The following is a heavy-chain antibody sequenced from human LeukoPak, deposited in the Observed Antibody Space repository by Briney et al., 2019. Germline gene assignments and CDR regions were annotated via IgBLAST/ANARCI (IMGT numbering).Heavy chain of an antibody. CDR3: ASSYGDYAPYYYYGMDV. CDR2: INPNSGGT. CDR1: GYTFTSYG. J-gene: IGHJ6*02. D-gene: IGHD4-17*01. V-gene: IGHV1-2*04. Sequence: ASVKVSCKASGYTFTSYGISWVRQAPGQGLEWMGWINPNSGGTNYAQKFQGWVTMTRDTSISTAYMELSRLRSDDTAVYYCASSYGDYAPYYYYGMDVWGQGTTVTVSS.